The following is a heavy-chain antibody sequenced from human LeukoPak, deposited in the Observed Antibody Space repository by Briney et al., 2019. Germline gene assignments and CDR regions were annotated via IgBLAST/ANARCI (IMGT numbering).Heavy chain of an antibody. CDR1: GFTFSSYG. CDR3: AKDRSSGWESPLDY. CDR2: ISYDGSNK. J-gene: IGHJ4*02. D-gene: IGHD6-19*01. V-gene: IGHV3-30*18. Sequence: PGGSLRLSCAASGFTFSSYGMHWVRQAPGKGLEWVAVISYDGSNKYYADSVKGRFTISRDNSKNTLYLQMNSLRAEDTAVYYCAKDRSSGWESPLDYWGQGTLVSVSS.